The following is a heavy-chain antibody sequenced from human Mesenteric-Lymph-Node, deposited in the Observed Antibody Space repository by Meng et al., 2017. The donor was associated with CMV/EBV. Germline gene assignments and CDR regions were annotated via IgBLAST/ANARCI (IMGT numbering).Heavy chain of an antibody. V-gene: IGHV6-1*01. Sequence: SAAWHWIRQSPSRGLEWLGRTYYRSKWYTDYAVSVKGRMTINPDTSKNQFSLQLNSVTPEDTAVYYCARDPRLGLITVAVQGYFDLWGRGTLVTVSS. CDR1: SAA. CDR3: ARDPRLGLITVAVQGYFDL. CDR2: TYYRSKWYT. D-gene: IGHD6-19*01. J-gene: IGHJ2*01.